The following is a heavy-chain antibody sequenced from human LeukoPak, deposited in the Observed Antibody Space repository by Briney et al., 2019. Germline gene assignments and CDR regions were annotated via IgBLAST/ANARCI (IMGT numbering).Heavy chain of an antibody. Sequence: SETLSLTCTVSGGSINSNNYYWGWIRQPPGKGLEWIASVYYSGDTWYNPSLKSRVTLSVDTSKNQFSLNLSSVTAADTAVYYCARATFYYDNSDYYYPPYFDYWGQGTLVTVSS. D-gene: IGHD3-22*01. J-gene: IGHJ4*02. V-gene: IGHV4-39*07. CDR1: GGSINSNNYY. CDR3: ARATFYYDNSDYYYPPYFDY. CDR2: VYYSGDT.